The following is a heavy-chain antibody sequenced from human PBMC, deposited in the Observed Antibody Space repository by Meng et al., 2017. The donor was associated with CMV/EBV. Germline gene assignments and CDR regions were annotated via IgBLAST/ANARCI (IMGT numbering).Heavy chain of an antibody. CDR1: GFPLSTYA. J-gene: IGHJ6*02. CDR3: ARDPHYDFWVEGSNGMDV. V-gene: IGHV3-30-3*01. CDR2: VSSDGANK. D-gene: IGHD3-3*01. Sequence: GESLKISRAASGFPLSTYAMHWVRRVPGKGLEWVAVVSSDGANKYYGDPVKGRFTIPRDNSKNTLYLQMNSLRTEDTALYYCARDPHYDFWVEGSNGMDVWGQGTTVNVSS.